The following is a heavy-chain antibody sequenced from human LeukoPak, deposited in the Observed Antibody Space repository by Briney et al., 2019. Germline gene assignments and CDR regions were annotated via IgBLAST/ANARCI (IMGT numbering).Heavy chain of an antibody. CDR2: IYYSGST. V-gene: IGHV4-59*08. Sequence: PSETLSLTCTVSGGSISSYYWSWIRQPPGKGLEWIGYIYYSGSTSYNPSLKSRVTISVDTSKNQFSLKLSSVTAADTAVYYCARRIVSDYWFDPWGQGTLVTVSS. CDR3: ARRIVSDYWFDP. J-gene: IGHJ5*02. D-gene: IGHD5/OR15-5a*01. CDR1: GGSISSYY.